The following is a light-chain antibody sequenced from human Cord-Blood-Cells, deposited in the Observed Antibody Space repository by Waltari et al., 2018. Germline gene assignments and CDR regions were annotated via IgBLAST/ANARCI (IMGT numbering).Light chain of an antibody. V-gene: IGLV2-14*01. CDR1: SSDVGGYHY. Sequence: QSALTQPASVSGSPGQSITISCPGTSSDVGGYHYVSWYQQHPGKAPKLMIYDVSKRPSGVSNRFSGSKSGNTASLTISGLQAEDEADYYCSSYTSSSTAVFGGGTKLTVL. CDR3: SSYTSSSTAV. CDR2: DVS. J-gene: IGLJ2*01.